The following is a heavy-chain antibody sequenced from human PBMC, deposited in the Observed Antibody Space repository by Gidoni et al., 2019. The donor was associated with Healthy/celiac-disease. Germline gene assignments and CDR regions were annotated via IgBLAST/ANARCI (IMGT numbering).Heavy chain of an antibody. Sequence: EVQLVESGGGLVQPGGSLRLSCAASGFTVSSNYMSWVRQAPGKGLELVSVIYSVGSTYYADSVKGRFTISRDNSKNTLYLQMNSLRAEDTAVYYCARDRPYCSGGSCSYYFDYWGQGTLVTVSS. CDR3: ARDRPYCSGGSCSYYFDY. CDR2: IYSVGST. V-gene: IGHV3-66*01. D-gene: IGHD2-15*01. J-gene: IGHJ4*02. CDR1: GFTVSSNY.